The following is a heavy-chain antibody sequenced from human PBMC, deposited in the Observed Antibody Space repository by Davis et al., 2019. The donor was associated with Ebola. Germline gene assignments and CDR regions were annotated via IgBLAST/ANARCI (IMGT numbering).Heavy chain of an antibody. V-gene: IGHV4-59*12. CDR2: IYYSGST. CDR1: GGSISSYY. D-gene: IGHD3-10*02. J-gene: IGHJ6*02. Sequence: PSETLSLTCTVSGGSISSYYWSWIRQPPGKGLEWIGYIYYSGSTNYNPSLKSRVTMSVDTSKNQFSLKLSSVTAADTAVYYCARALFHYYGMDVWGQGTTVTVSS. CDR3: ARALFHYYGMDV.